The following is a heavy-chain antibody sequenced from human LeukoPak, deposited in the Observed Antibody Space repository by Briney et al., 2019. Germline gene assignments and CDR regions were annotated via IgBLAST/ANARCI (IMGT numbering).Heavy chain of an antibody. J-gene: IGHJ2*01. CDR2: IYSGGST. CDR3: ASFLLYGEGYFDL. D-gene: IGHD4-17*01. Sequence: GGSLRLSCAASGFTVSSNYMSWVRQAPGKGLEWVSVIYSGGSTYYADSVRGRLTISRDNSRNTLYLQMNSLRAEDTAVYYCASFLLYGEGYFDLWGRGTLVTVSS. V-gene: IGHV3-53*01. CDR1: GFTVSSNY.